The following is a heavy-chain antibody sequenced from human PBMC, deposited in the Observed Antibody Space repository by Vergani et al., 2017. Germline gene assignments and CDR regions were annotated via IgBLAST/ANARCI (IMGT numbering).Heavy chain of an antibody. J-gene: IGHJ4*02. V-gene: IGHV3-23*01. CDR3: AKSRFQGVSVAGPIFEY. Sequence: EVQLLESGGGLVQPGGSLRLSCAASGFTFSSYAMNWVRQAPGKGLEWVSTVSGSGGTTYYADSVTGRFTISRANSKSTLFLQMNSLRAEDTAIFYCAKSRFQGVSVAGPIFEYWGQGTLVTVSS. CDR2: VSGSGGTT. CDR1: GFTFSSYA. D-gene: IGHD6-19*01.